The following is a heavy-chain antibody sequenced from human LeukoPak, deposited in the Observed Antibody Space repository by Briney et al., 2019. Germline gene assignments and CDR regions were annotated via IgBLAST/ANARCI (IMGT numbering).Heavy chain of an antibody. CDR3: ARARSYDYVWGSYRSFDY. CDR2: INPNSGGT. Sequence: ASVKVSRKASGYTFTGYYMHWVRQAPGQGLEWMGWINPNSGGTNYAQKFQGRVTMTRDTSISTAYMELSRLRSDDTAVYYCARARSYDYVWGSYRSFDYWGQGTLVTVSS. J-gene: IGHJ4*02. V-gene: IGHV1-2*02. D-gene: IGHD3-16*02. CDR1: GYTFTGYY.